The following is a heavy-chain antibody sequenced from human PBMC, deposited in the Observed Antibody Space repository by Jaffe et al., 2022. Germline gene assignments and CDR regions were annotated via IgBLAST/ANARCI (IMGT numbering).Heavy chain of an antibody. D-gene: IGHD3-3*01. V-gene: IGHV3-23*01. CDR1: GFTFSSYA. CDR2: ISGSGGST. CDR3: AKDTGDYDFWSGYYTPNWFDP. J-gene: IGHJ5*02. Sequence: EVQLLESGGGLVQPGGSLRLSCAASGFTFSSYAMSWVRQAPGKGLEWVSAISGSGGSTYYADSVKGRFTIYKDNFKNTLYLQMNSLRAEDTAVYYCAKDTGDYDFWSGYYTPNWFDPWGQGTLVTVSS.